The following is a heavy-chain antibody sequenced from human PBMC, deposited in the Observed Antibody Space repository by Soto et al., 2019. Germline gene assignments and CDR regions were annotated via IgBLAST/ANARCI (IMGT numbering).Heavy chain of an antibody. D-gene: IGHD2-15*01. Sequence: QVQLQESGPGLVKPSQTLSLTCTVSGGSISSGGYYWSWIRQHPGKGLEWIGYIYYSGSTYYNPSLKSRVTISLDTSKNQFSLKLSSVTAADTAVYYCASSQTPAPSVDYWGQGTLVTVSS. J-gene: IGHJ4*02. CDR2: IYYSGST. CDR3: ASSQTPAPSVDY. CDR1: GGSISSGGYY. V-gene: IGHV4-31*03.